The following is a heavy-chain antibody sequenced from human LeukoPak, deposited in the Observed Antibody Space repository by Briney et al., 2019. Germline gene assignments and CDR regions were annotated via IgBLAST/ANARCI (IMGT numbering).Heavy chain of an antibody. CDR3: ARVGFNSRRWGRRGAFDI. J-gene: IGHJ3*02. CDR1: GGSISSYY. V-gene: IGHV4-59*01. D-gene: IGHD2-21*02. CDR2: IYYSGST. Sequence: SETLSLTCTVSGGSISSYYWSWIRQPPGKGLEWSGYIYYSGSTNYNPSLKSRVTISVDTSKNQFSLKLSSVTAADTAVYYCARVGFNSRRWGRRGAFDIWGQGTMVTVSS.